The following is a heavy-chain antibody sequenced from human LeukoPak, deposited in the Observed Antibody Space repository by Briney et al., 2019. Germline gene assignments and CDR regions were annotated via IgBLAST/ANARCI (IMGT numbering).Heavy chain of an antibody. J-gene: IGHJ4*02. Sequence: ASVKVSCKASGGTFSSYAISWVRQAPGQGLEWMGMIYPRDGSTSYAQKFQGRVTVTRDTSTSTVHMELSGLRSEDTAVYYCVRDQEGFDYWGQGTLVTVSS. CDR2: IYPRDGST. CDR1: GGTFSSYA. V-gene: IGHV1-46*01. CDR3: VRDQEGFDY.